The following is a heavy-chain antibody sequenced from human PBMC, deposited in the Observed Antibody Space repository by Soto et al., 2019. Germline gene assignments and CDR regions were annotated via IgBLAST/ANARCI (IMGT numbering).Heavy chain of an antibody. Sequence: ASVKVSCKASGYTFTSYYMHWVRQAPGQGLEWMGIINPSGGSTSYAQKFQGRVTMTRDTSTSTVYMELSSLRSEDTSVYDCARSGVFGGSVSQYFQHWGQGTLVTVSS. CDR1: GYTFTSYY. CDR3: ARSGVFGGSVSQYFQH. D-gene: IGHD1-26*01. V-gene: IGHV1-46*01. CDR2: INPSGGST. J-gene: IGHJ1*01.